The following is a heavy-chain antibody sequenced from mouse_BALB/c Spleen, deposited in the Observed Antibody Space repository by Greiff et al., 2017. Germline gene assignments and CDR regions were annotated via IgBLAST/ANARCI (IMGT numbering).Heavy chain of an antibody. Sequence: VQLVESGPGLVAPSQSLSITCTVSGFSLTSYDISWIRQPPGKGLEWLGVIWTGGGTNYNSAFMSRLSISKDNSKSQVFLKMNSLQTDDTAIYYCVRAHHYYWFAYWGQGTTLTVSA. CDR2: IWTGGGT. J-gene: IGHJ2*01. D-gene: IGHD1-2*01. CDR3: VRAHHYYWFAY. CDR1: GFSLTSYD. V-gene: IGHV2-9-2*01.